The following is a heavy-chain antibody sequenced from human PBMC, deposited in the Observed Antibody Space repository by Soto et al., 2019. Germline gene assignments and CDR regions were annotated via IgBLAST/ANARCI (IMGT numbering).Heavy chain of an antibody. Sequence: EVKLLESGGGLIQPGGSLRLSCAVSGFTFSNYAMSWVRRAPGKGRERVSVISGGGDITYYADSVKGRFTISRDKSKNTLYQQMNSLGADDTAVYYCAKDPIFRGVVPYHFDYWGQGALVTVSS. D-gene: IGHD3-10*01. V-gene: IGHV3-23*01. CDR1: GFTFSNYA. J-gene: IGHJ4*02. CDR3: AKDPIFRGVVPYHFDY. CDR2: ISGGGDIT.